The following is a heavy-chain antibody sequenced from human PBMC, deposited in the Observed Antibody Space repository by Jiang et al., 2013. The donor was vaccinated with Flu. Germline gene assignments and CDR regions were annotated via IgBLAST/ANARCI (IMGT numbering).Heavy chain of an antibody. D-gene: IGHD2-8*01. CDR3: ASNGASTF. Sequence: SGGGVVQPGRSLRLSCAASGFTFSSYGMHWVRQAPGKGLEWVSSISSSSSYIYYADSVKGRFTISRDNAKNSLYLQMNSLRVEDTAVYYCASNGASTFWGQGTLVTVSS. CDR2: ISSSSSYI. J-gene: IGHJ4*02. V-gene: IGHV3-21*01. CDR1: GFTFSSYG.